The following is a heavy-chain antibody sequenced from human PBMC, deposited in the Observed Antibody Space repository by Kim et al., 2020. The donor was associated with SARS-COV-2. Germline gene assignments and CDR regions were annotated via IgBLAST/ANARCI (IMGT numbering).Heavy chain of an antibody. Sequence: GGSLRLSCAASGFTFSSYAMSWVRQAPGKGLEWVSAISGSGGSTYYADSVKGRFTISRDNSKNTLYLQMNSLRAEDTAVYYCAKDQDLQASIAARFDYWGQGTLVTVSS. CDR2: ISGSGGST. V-gene: IGHV3-23*01. CDR1: GFTFSSYA. D-gene: IGHD6-6*01. CDR3: AKDQDLQASIAARFDY. J-gene: IGHJ4*02.